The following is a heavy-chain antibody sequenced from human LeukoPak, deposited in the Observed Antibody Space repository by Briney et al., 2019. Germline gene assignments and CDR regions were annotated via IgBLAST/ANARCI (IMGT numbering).Heavy chain of an antibody. V-gene: IGHV4-59*08. CDR1: GGSISSYY. Sequence: SETLSLTCTVSGGSISSYYWSWIRQTPGKGLEWIGDIYYSGSTKYNSSLKSRVTISVDTSNNHFSLDLSSVTAADTAVYYCARHRGNTWFDPWGQGTLVTVSS. CDR2: IYYSGST. CDR3: ARHRGNTWFDP. J-gene: IGHJ5*02.